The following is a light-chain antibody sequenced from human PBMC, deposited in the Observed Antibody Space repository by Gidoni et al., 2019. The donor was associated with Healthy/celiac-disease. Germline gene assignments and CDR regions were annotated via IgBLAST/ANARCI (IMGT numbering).Light chain of an antibody. Sequence: EIVLTQSPGTLSLSPGESATLSCRASQSVSSSYLAWYQQKPGQAPRLLIYGASSRATGIPDRFSGSGSGTDFTLTISRLVPEDFAVYYCQQYGSSPPFTFGPGTKVDIK. CDR2: GAS. J-gene: IGKJ3*01. CDR1: QSVSSSY. CDR3: QQYGSSPPFT. V-gene: IGKV3-20*01.